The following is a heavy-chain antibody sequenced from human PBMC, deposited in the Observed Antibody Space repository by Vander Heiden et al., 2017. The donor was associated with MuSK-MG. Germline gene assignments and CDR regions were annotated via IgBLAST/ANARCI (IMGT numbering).Heavy chain of an antibody. D-gene: IGHD6-19*01. V-gene: IGHV4-34*01. Sequence: QAQLQQWGAGLLEPSETLSLTCAVYGGSFRGYYWRWIRHPPGKGLEGIGEINHSGSTNYNPSLKSRVTISVDTSKNQFSLKLSSVTAADTAVYYCARGRRAGTPFYWGQGTLVTVSS. CDR3: ARGRRAGTPFY. CDR1: GGSFRGYY. CDR2: INHSGST. J-gene: IGHJ4*02.